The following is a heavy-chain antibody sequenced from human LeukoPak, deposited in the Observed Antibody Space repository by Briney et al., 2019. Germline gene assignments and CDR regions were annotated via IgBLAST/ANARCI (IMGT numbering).Heavy chain of an antibody. CDR3: ARGDYDFWSGYYKGRVGFDP. V-gene: IGHV1-8*01. CDR2: MNPNSGNT. Sequence: ASVKVSCKASGYTFTSYDINWVRQATGQGLEWMGWMNPNSGNTGYAQKFQGRVTMTRNTSISTAYMELSSLRSEDTAVYYCARGDYDFWSGYYKGRVGFDPWGQGTPVTVSS. J-gene: IGHJ5*02. D-gene: IGHD3-3*01. CDR1: GYTFTSYD.